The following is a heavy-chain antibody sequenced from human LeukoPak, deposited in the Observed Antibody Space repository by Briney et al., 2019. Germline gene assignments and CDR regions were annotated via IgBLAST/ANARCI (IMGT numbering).Heavy chain of an antibody. V-gene: IGHV1-24*01. CDR2: FDPEDGET. D-gene: IGHD2-2*01. J-gene: IGHJ4*02. Sequence: RASVKVSCKVSGYTLTELSMHWVRQAPGKGLEWMGGFDPEDGETIYAQKFQGRVTMTEDTSTDTAYMELSSLRSEDTAVYYCATDKCSSTSCFSRLAFDYWGQGTLVTVSS. CDR3: ATDKCSSTSCFSRLAFDY. CDR1: GYTLTELS.